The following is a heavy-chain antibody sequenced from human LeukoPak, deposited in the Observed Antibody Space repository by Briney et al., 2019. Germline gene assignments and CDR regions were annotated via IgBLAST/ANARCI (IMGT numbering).Heavy chain of an antibody. V-gene: IGHV3-7*05. CDR3: ARGEYSFDL. D-gene: IGHD6-6*01. J-gene: IGHJ3*01. CDR1: GFTFSSYW. Sequence: GGSLRLSCAASGFTFSSYWMSWVRQAAGKGLEWVANMNQDGSEKYYVDSVKGRFTISRDNGKNSLYLQMNSLRAEDTALYYCARGEYSFDLWGQGTMVSVSS. CDR2: MNQDGSEK.